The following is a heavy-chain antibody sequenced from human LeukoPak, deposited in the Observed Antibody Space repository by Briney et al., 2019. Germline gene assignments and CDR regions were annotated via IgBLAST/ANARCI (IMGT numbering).Heavy chain of an antibody. V-gene: IGHV1-2*04. CDR3: ARGAGTDYFDY. D-gene: IGHD6-13*01. CDR1: GYTFTGYY. Sequence: ASVKVSCKASGYTFTGYYMHWVRQAPGQGLEWMGWINPNSGGTNYAQKIQGWVTMTRDTSISTAYMELSRLRSDDTAVYYCARGAGTDYFDYWGQGTLVTVSS. J-gene: IGHJ4*02. CDR2: INPNSGGT.